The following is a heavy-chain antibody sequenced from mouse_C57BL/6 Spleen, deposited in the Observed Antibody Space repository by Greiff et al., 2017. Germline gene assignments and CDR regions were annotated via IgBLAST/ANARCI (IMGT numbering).Heavy chain of an antibody. Sequence: QVQLQQPGAELVKPGASVKMSCKASGYTFTSYWITWVKQRHGQGLEWIGDIYPGSGRTNYNEKFKSNATLTVDTSSSTAYMQLSSLTDEDFAVYYCARGDYGSSPFGDWGQGTLVTVSA. CDR1: GYTFTSYW. D-gene: IGHD1-1*01. CDR3: ARGDYGSSPFGD. V-gene: IGHV1-55*01. CDR2: IYPGSGRT. J-gene: IGHJ3*01.